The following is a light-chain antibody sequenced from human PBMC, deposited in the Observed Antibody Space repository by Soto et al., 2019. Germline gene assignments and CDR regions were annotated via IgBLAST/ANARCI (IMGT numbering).Light chain of an antibody. CDR2: DVS. CDR1: SSDVGGYPY. V-gene: IGLV2-14*01. J-gene: IGLJ2*01. Sequence: QSVLTQPASVSGSPGQSITISCTGTSSDVGGYPYVSWYQQHPGKAPKLLIYDVSNRPSGISDRFSGSKSDNTASLTISGLRSDDEANYYCSSYTTSNTLDVVFGGGTKLTVL. CDR3: SSYTTSNTLDVV.